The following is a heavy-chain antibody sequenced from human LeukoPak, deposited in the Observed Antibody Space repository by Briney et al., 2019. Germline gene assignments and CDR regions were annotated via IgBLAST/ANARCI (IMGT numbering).Heavy chain of an antibody. V-gene: IGHV1-18*01. Sequence: ASVKVSCKASGYTFTNYGISWVRQAPGQGLEWMGWISAYNGNTNCAQNFQDRFTMTTDTSASTAYMELRSLRSDDTAMYYCARDVSWGSAYDGSGYTLHWLDYWGQGTLVTVSS. CDR1: GYTFTNYG. CDR2: ISAYNGNT. D-gene: IGHD3-22*01. CDR3: ARDVSWGSAYDGSGYTLHWLDY. J-gene: IGHJ4*02.